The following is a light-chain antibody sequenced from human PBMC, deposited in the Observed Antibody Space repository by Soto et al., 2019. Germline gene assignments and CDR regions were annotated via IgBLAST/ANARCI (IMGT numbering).Light chain of an antibody. V-gene: IGLV2-23*01. J-gene: IGLJ2*01. CDR1: SSDVGSYNL. CDR3: CSPRG. CDR2: EGS. Sequence: QSALTQPASVSGSPGQSITISCTGTSSDVGSYNLVSWYQQHPVKAPKLMIYEGSKRPSGVSNRFSGSKSGNTASLTISGLQAEDEADYYCCSPRGFGGGTKLTVL.